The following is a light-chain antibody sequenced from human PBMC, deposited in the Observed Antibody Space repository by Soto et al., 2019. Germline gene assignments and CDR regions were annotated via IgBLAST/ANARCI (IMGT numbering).Light chain of an antibody. J-gene: IGLJ2*01. CDR2: DVT. CDR3: SSDSSSTTHVG. CDR1: SSDVGDFNY. Sequence: QSVLTQPASVSGSPGRSVTISCTGTSSDVGDFNYVSWYQHLPGRAPKLIIYDVTNRPSGISYRFSASKSGRTASLTISGLQAEDEAYYYCSSDSSSTTHVGFGGGTKLTVL. V-gene: IGLV2-14*03.